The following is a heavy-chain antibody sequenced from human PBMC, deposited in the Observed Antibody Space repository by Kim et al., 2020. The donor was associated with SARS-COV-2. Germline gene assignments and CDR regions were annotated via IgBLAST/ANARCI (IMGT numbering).Heavy chain of an antibody. CDR3: AKSVYDYVWGSYRYHPFDY. D-gene: IGHD3-16*02. Sequence: GGSLRLSCAASGLTFSSYAMSWVRQAPGKGLEWVSAISGSGGSTYYADSVKGRFTISRDNSKNTLYLQMNSLRAEDTAVYYCAKSVYDYVWGSYRYHPFDYWGQGTLVTVSS. J-gene: IGHJ4*02. CDR2: ISGSGGST. CDR1: GLTFSSYA. V-gene: IGHV3-23*01.